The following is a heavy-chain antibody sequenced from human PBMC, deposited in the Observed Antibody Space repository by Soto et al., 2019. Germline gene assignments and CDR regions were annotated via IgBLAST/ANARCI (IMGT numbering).Heavy chain of an antibody. CDR3: VKVVFKSGQTEHF. J-gene: IGHJ4*02. D-gene: IGHD2-15*01. CDR2: ISGSGDTT. CDR1: GFTFSIYA. Sequence: GGSLRLSCVASGFTFSIYAMSWVRQAPGKGLEWVSSISGSGDTTNYADSVKGRFTISRDNSKNTLYLQMNSLRAEDTAVYSCVKVVFKSGQTEHFWGPGXLVTVSS. V-gene: IGHV3-23*01.